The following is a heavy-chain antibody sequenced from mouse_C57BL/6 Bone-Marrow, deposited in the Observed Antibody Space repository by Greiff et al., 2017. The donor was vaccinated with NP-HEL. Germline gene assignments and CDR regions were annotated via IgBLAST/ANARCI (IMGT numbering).Heavy chain of an antibody. Sequence: EVKLVESGGDLVKPGGSLKLSCAASGFTFSSYGMSWVRQTPDKRLEWVATISSGGSYTYYPDSVKGRFTISRDNAKNTLYLQMSSLKSEDTAMYYCARHGYGSSYRFAYWGQGTLVTVSA. D-gene: IGHD1-1*01. CDR1: GFTFSSYG. J-gene: IGHJ3*01. CDR3: ARHGYGSSYRFAY. CDR2: ISSGGSYT. V-gene: IGHV5-6*01.